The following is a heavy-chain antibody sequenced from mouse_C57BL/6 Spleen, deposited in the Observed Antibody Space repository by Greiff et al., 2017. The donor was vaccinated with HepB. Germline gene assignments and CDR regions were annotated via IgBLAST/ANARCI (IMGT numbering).Heavy chain of an antibody. CDR2: IDPSDSYT. CDR1: GYTFTSYW. J-gene: IGHJ4*01. D-gene: IGHD2-1*01. V-gene: IGHV1-69*01. CDR3: ARAIYYGNPYAMGY. Sequence: QVQLQQPGAELVMPGASVKLSCKASGYTFTSYWMHWVKQRPGQGLEWIGEIDPSDSYTNYNQKFKGKSTLTVDKASSTAYMQRSSLTSEDSAVYYGARAIYYGNPYAMGYWGQGTSVTVSS.